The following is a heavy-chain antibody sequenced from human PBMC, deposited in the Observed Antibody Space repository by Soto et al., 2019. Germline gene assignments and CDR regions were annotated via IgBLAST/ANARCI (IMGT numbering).Heavy chain of an antibody. V-gene: IGHV3-23*01. D-gene: IGHD3-3*01. Sequence: GGSLRLSCAASGFTFSSYAMSWVRQAPGKGLEWVSAISGSGGSTYYADSVKGRFTISRDNSKNTLYLQMNSLRAEDTAVYYCAKDRVEYYDFWSGPGNWFDPWGQGTLVTVSS. CDR2: ISGSGGST. CDR1: GFTFSSYA. J-gene: IGHJ5*02. CDR3: AKDRVEYYDFWSGPGNWFDP.